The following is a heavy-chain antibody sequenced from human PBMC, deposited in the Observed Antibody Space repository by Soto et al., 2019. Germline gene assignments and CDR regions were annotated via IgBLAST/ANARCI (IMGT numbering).Heavy chain of an antibody. CDR1: GGSISSGGYY. Sequence: SETLSLTCTVSGGSISSGGYYWSWIRQHPGKGLEWIGRIYATGTTDYNPSPKSRVMMSVDTSKKQFSLKLRSVTAADTAVYYCVRDGTKTLRDWFDPWGQGISVTVSS. CDR2: IYATGTT. J-gene: IGHJ5*02. V-gene: IGHV4-61*08. CDR3: VRDGTKTLRDWFDP. D-gene: IGHD1-1*01.